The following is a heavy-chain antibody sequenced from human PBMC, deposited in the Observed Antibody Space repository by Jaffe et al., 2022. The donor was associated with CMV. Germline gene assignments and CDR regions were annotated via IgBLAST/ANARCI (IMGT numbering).Heavy chain of an antibody. D-gene: IGHD1-20*01. CDR1: GFTFRSYG. Sequence: QVQLVESGGGVVQPGRSLRLSCAASGFTFRSYGMHWVRQAPGKGLEWVALIWFDGSNKYYADSVKGRFTISRDNSKNTLYVQMNSLRAEDTAVYYCARSITGTEYSGMNVWGQGTTVTVSS. V-gene: IGHV3-33*01. CDR3: ARSITGTEYSGMNV. CDR2: IWFDGSNK. J-gene: IGHJ6*02.